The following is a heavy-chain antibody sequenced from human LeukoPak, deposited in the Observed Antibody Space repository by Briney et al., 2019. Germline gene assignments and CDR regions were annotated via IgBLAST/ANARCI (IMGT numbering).Heavy chain of an antibody. CDR2: INQDGSEK. D-gene: IGHD3-3*01. J-gene: IGHJ6*02. CDR3: VRYEMDF. V-gene: IGHV3-7*01. Sequence: SGGPLRLSCAASGFTLNTYWMIWVRQAPGKGLEWVANINQDGSEKYCVDSVKGRFTISRDNAKNSLYLQMNSLRAEDTAVYYCVRYEMDFWGQGTTVTVSS. CDR1: GFTLNTYW.